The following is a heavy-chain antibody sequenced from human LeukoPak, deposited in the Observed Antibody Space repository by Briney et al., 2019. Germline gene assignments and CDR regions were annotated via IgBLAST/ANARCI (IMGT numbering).Heavy chain of an antibody. J-gene: IGHJ4*02. Sequence: GGSLRLSCAASGFTFSSYAMSWVRQAPGKGLEWVSAISGSGGSTYYADSVKGRFTISRDNSKNTLYLQMNSLRAEDTAVYYCAKDPGGYSYGPIDYWGQGTLVTVSS. V-gene: IGHV3-23*01. CDR2: ISGSGGST. D-gene: IGHD5-18*01. CDR1: GFTFSSYA. CDR3: AKDPGGYSYGPIDY.